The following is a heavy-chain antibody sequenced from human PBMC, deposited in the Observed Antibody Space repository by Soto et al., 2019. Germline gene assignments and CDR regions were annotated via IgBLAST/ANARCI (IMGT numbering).Heavy chain of an antibody. J-gene: IGHJ4*02. CDR2: IYYSGSA. CDR3: ATYYDTGAPHYLDY. V-gene: IGHV4-30-4*01. CDR1: GGSINSGDYY. D-gene: IGHD3-22*01. Sequence: SETLSLTCTVSGGSINSGDYYWSWVRQPPGKGLEWIGYIYYSGSAYYNPSLKSRVTISVDTSKNQFSLKLRSVTAADTAVYYCATYYDTGAPHYLDYWGQGTLVTVSS.